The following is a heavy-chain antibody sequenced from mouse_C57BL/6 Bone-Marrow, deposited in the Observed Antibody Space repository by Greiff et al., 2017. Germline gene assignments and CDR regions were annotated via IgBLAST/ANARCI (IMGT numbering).Heavy chain of an antibody. CDR3: ARADGSSSFAY. J-gene: IGHJ3*01. Sequence: EVMLVESEGGLVQPGSSMKLSCTASGFTFSDYYMAWVRQVPEKGLEWVANINYDGSSTYYLDSLKSRFIISRDNAKNILYLQMSSLKSEDTATYYCARADGSSSFAYWGQGTLVTVSA. V-gene: IGHV5-16*01. CDR2: INYDGSST. CDR1: GFTFSDYY. D-gene: IGHD1-1*01.